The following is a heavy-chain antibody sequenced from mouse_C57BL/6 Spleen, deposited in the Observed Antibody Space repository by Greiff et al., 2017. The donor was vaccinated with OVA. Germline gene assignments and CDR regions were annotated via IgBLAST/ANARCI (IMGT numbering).Heavy chain of an antibody. CDR3: ARGPIYYGSSYGYFDV. CDR2: IHPNSGST. CDR1: GYTFTSYW. J-gene: IGHJ1*03. D-gene: IGHD1-1*01. V-gene: IGHV1-64*01. Sequence: VQLQQPGAELVKPGASVKLSCKASGYTFTSYWMHWVKQRPGQGLEWIGMIHPNSGSTNYNEKFKSKATLTVDKSSSTAYMQLSSLTSEDSAVYYCARGPIYYGSSYGYFDVWGTGTTVTVSS.